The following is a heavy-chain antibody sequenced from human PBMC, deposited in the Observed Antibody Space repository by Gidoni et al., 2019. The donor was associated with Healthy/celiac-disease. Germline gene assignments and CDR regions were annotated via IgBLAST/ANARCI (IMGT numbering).Heavy chain of an antibody. CDR1: GYTFTGYY. D-gene: IGHD6-19*01. V-gene: IGHV1-2*02. CDR3: ARGVSRRDSSGWYVGY. J-gene: IGHJ4*02. CDR2: INPNSGGT. Sequence: QVQLVQSGAEVKKPGASVKVSCKAAGYTFTGYYMHWVRQAPGQGLEWMGWINPNSGGTNYAQKFQGRVTMTRDTSISTAYMELSRLRSDDTAVYYCARGVSRRDSSGWYVGYWGQGTLVTVSS.